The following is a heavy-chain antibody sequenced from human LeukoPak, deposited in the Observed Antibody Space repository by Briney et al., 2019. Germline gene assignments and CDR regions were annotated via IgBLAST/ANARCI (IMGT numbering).Heavy chain of an antibody. CDR3: TKDFDAATGY. V-gene: IGHV3-74*01. CDR1: GFTFSTYW. Sequence: PGGSLRLSCGASGFTFSTYWMHWVRQAPGKGLGWVSRINPDGSVTGYADSVRGRFTVSRDNAKNTVYLQMSSLRAEDTAVYYCTKDFDAATGYWGQGTLVTVSP. CDR2: INPDGSVT. D-gene: IGHD3-9*01. J-gene: IGHJ4*02.